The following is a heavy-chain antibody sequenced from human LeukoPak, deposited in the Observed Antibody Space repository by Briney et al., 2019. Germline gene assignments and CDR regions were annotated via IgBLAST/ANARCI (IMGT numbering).Heavy chain of an antibody. CDR3: ARTYCGGDCYPEPINHYYYYGMDV. CDR1: ETSISRSYYY. Sequence: SETLSLTCSISETSISRSYYYWGWIRQSPGKGLEWIGSIYHSGSTFYNPSLKTRVTISADTSKNQFSLKLSSVTAADTAVYYCARTYCGGDCYPEPINHYYYYGMDVWGQGTTVTVSS. CDR2: IYHSGST. J-gene: IGHJ6*02. D-gene: IGHD2-21*02. V-gene: IGHV4-39*01.